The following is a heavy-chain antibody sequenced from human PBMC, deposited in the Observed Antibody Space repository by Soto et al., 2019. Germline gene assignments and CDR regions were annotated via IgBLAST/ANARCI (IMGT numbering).Heavy chain of an antibody. CDR2: ISGSASST. J-gene: IGHJ4*02. V-gene: IGHV3-23*01. CDR3: AKGMANTVFGVDTLLDF. CDR1: GFSFSNYA. D-gene: IGHD3-3*01. Sequence: WGSLRLSGATSGFSFSNYAMSWVRQAPGKGLEWVSLISGSASSTHYADYVKGRFTISRDNSKRTVDLQLNSLRAEDTDVYYCAKGMANTVFGVDTLLDFWGRGTLVTVSS.